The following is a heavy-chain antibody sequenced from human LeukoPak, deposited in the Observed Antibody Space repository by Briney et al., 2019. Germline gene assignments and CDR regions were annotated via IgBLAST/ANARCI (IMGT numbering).Heavy chain of an antibody. V-gene: IGHV1-3*01. J-gene: IGHJ5*02. CDR1: GYTFTSYA. Sequence: ASVNVSCKASGYTFTSYAMHWVRQAPGQRLEWMGWINAGNGNTKYSQKFQGRVTITRDTSASTAYMELSSLRSEDTAVYYCASTTLVVVPADNWFDPWGQGTLVTVSS. D-gene: IGHD2-2*01. CDR3: ASTTLVVVPADNWFDP. CDR2: INAGNGNT.